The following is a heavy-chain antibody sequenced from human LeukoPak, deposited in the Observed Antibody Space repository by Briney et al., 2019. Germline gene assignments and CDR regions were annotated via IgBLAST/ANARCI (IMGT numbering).Heavy chain of an antibody. J-gene: IGHJ3*02. Sequence: SETLSLTCTVSGGSISSSGYYWGWIPQPPGKGLEWIGSVYYSGSTYYNPSLKSRVTISVDTSKNQFSLKLSSVTAADTAVNYCASASATVTSDAFDIWGQGTMVTVSS. CDR1: GGSISSSGYY. D-gene: IGHD4-17*01. CDR2: VYYSGST. V-gene: IGHV4-39*01. CDR3: ASASATVTSDAFDI.